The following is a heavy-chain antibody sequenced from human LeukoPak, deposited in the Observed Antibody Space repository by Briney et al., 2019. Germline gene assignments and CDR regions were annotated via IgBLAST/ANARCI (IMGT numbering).Heavy chain of an antibody. V-gene: IGHV3-48*03. CDR1: GFTSSSYE. CDR2: ISSSGSTI. CDR3: ARVQSYGSSAFCY. D-gene: IGHD3-10*01. Sequence: GGSLRLSCAASGFTSSSYEMNWVRQAPGKGLEWVSYISSSGSTIYYADSVKGRFTISRDNAKNSLYLQMNSLRAEDTAVYYCARVQSYGSSAFCYWGQGTLVTVSS. J-gene: IGHJ4*02.